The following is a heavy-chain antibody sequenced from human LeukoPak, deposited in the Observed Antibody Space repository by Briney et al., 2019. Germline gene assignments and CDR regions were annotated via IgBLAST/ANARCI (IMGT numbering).Heavy chain of an antibody. V-gene: IGHV4-59*08. CDR1: GGSFSGYY. CDR2: IYYSGST. Sequence: PSETLSLTCAVYGGSFSGYYWSWIRQPPGKGPEWIGYIYYSGSTNYNPSLKSRVTISVDTSKNQFSLKLSSVTAADTAVYYCARHPYGGNWEYCFDYWGQGTLVTVSS. J-gene: IGHJ4*02. CDR3: ARHPYGGNWEYCFDY. D-gene: IGHD4-23*01.